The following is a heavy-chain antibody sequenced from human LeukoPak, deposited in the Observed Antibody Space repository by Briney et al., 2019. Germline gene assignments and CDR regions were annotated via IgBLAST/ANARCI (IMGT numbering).Heavy chain of an antibody. CDR2: INPSGGST. V-gene: IGHV1-46*01. J-gene: IGHJ6*03. CDR3: ARDPGGAAADYYYYYYMDV. Sequence: ASVKVSCKASGYTFTSYGISWVRQAPGQGLEWMGIINPSGGSTSYAQKFQGRVTMTRDMSTSTVYMELSSLRSEDTAVYYCARDPGGAAADYYYYYYMDVWGKGTTVTVSS. D-gene: IGHD6-13*01. CDR1: GYTFTSYG.